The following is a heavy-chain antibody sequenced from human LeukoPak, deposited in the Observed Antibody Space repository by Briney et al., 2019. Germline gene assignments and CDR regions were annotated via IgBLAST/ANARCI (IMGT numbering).Heavy chain of an antibody. CDR1: GYSFTNYG. Sequence: VASVKVSCKASGYSFTNYGFTWVRQAPGQGLEWMGWINANNGNTNYAQRLQGRVTMTIDTSTNTAYMELRSLRSDDTAVYYCARAAPRDCTNGICWVDHWGQGTLVTVSS. CDR3: ARAAPRDCTNGICWVDH. J-gene: IGHJ4*02. CDR2: INANNGNT. V-gene: IGHV1-18*01. D-gene: IGHD2-8*01.